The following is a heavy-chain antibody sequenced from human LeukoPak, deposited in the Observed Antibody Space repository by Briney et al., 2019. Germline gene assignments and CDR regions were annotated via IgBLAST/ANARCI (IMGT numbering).Heavy chain of an antibody. Sequence: SETLSLTCTVSGGSISSDYWSWIRQPPGKGLEWIGYIYYSESTYYNPSLKSRVTISVDTSKNQFSLKLSSVTAADTAVYYCASPSTIGYSSAWYVLADAFDIWGQGTMVTVSS. J-gene: IGHJ3*02. V-gene: IGHV4-59*08. CDR2: IYYSEST. CDR1: GGSISSDY. CDR3: ASPSTIGYSSAWYVLADAFDI. D-gene: IGHD6-19*01.